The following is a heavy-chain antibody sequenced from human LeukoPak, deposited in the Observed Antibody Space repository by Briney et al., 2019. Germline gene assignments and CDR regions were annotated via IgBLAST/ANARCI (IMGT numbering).Heavy chain of an antibody. D-gene: IGHD6-19*01. Sequence: SETLSLTCTVSGGSISSSSYYWGWIRQPPGKGLEWTGSIYYSGSTYYNPSLKSRVTISVDTSKNQFSLKLSSVTAADTAVYYCARRRSGWYDYWGQGTLVTVSS. V-gene: IGHV4-39*01. CDR3: ARRRSGWYDY. CDR1: GGSISSSSYY. CDR2: IYYSGST. J-gene: IGHJ4*02.